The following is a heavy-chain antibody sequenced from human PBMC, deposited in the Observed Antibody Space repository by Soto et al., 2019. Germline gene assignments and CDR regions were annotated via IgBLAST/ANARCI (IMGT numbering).Heavy chain of an antibody. CDR1: GFTFSSYA. CDR3: AKPRPDSYYYYGMDV. J-gene: IGHJ6*02. CDR2: ISGSGGRT. Sequence: GGSLRLSCAASGFTFSSYAMSWVRQAPGKGLEWVSVISGSGGRTYYADSVKGRFTISRDNSKNTLYLQMNSLRAEDTAVYYCAKPRPDSYYYYGMDVWGQGTTVTVSS. D-gene: IGHD6-6*01. V-gene: IGHV3-23*01.